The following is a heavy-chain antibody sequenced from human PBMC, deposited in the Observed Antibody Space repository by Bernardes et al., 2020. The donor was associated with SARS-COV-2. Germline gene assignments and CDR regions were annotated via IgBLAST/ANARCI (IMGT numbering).Heavy chain of an antibody. D-gene: IGHD3-9*01. Sequence: GGSLRLSCAASGFTFSSYSMNWVRQAPGKGLEWVSSISSSSYIYYADSVKGRFTISRDNAKNTLYLQMNSLRAEDTAVYYCAKESQGYDILTGYGYWGQGTLVTVSS. CDR3: AKESQGYDILTGYGY. V-gene: IGHV3-21*04. CDR2: ISSSSYI. CDR1: GFTFSSYS. J-gene: IGHJ4*02.